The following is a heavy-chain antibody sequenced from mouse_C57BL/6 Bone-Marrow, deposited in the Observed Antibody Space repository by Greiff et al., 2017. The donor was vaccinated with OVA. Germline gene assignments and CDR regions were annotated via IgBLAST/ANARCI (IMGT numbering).Heavy chain of an antibody. CDR2: IRNKANGYTT. Sequence: EVKLMESGGGLVQPGGSLSLSCAASGFTFTDYYMSWVRQPPGKALEWLGFIRNKANGYTTEYSASVKGRFTISRDNSQSILYLQMNALRAEDSATYYCARDSVLRKYYAMDYWGQGNSVTVSS. CDR1: GFTFTDYY. D-gene: IGHD1-1*01. V-gene: IGHV7-3*01. CDR3: ARDSVLRKYYAMDY. J-gene: IGHJ4*01.